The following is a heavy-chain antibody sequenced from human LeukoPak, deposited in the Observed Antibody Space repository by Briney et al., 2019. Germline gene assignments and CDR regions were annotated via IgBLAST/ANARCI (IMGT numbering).Heavy chain of an antibody. D-gene: IGHD3-3*01. V-gene: IGHV1-18*01. CDR2: ICAYNGNT. Sequence: GASVKVSCKASGYTFTSYGISWVRQAPGEGLGWMGWICAYNGNTNYAQKPQGRVTMTTDTSTSTAYMELRSLRSDDTAVYYCARVGYYDFWSGPTKYYYYMDVWGKGTTVTVSS. J-gene: IGHJ6*03. CDR3: ARVGYYDFWSGPTKYYYYMDV. CDR1: GYTFTSYG.